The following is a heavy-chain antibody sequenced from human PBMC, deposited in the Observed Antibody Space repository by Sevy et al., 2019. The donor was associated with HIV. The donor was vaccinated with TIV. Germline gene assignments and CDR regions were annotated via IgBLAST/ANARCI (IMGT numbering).Heavy chain of an antibody. CDR1: GYTFNSYV. Sequence: ASVKVSCKASGYTFNSYVITWVRQAPGQGLEWMGKISGYNGDTKYGQKCQGRVTMTTDPSTSTAYMELRSLKSDDTTVYYCARAPSGSQGPGQYFQHWGQGTLVTVSS. CDR3: ARAPSGSQGPGQYFQH. D-gene: IGHD1-26*01. CDR2: ISGYNGDT. V-gene: IGHV1-18*01. J-gene: IGHJ1*01.